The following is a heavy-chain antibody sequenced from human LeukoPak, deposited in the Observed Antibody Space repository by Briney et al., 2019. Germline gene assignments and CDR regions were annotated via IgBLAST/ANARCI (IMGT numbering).Heavy chain of an antibody. CDR1: GFTFDDYA. D-gene: IGHD6-6*01. CDR3: AKDRSPTMYSSSSGYFDY. CDR2: ISWNSGSI. V-gene: IGHV3-9*01. J-gene: IGHJ4*02. Sequence: GGSLRLSCAASGFTFDDYAMHWVRQAPGKGLEWVSGISWNSGSIGYADSVKGRFTISRDNAKNFLYLQMNSLRAEDTALYYCAKDRSPTMYSSSSGYFDYWGQGTLVTVSS.